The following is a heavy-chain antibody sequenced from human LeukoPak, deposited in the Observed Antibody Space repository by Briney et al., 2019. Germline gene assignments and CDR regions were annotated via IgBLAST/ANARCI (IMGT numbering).Heavy chain of an antibody. Sequence: PGRSLRLSCAASGFTFSSYGMHWVRQAPGKGLEWVAVIWYDGSNKYYADSVKGRFTISRDNSKNTLYLQMNSLRAEDTAVYYCAKDQMRLRSYYYMDAWGKGTTVTVSS. CDR3: AKDQMRLRSYYYMDA. D-gene: IGHD6-25*01. CDR2: IWYDGSNK. J-gene: IGHJ6*03. CDR1: GFTFSSYG. V-gene: IGHV3-33*06.